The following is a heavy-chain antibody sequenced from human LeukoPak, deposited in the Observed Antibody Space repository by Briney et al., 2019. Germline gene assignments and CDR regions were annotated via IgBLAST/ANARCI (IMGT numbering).Heavy chain of an antibody. Sequence: GGSLRLSCAASGFTFSSYSMSWVRQAPGKGLEWVSAISGSGGSTYYADSVKGRFTISRDNSKNTLCLQMNSLRAEDTAVYYCAKDSSGWYSDYWGQGTLVTVSS. CDR1: GFTFSSYS. CDR2: ISGSGGST. J-gene: IGHJ4*02. V-gene: IGHV3-23*01. CDR3: AKDSSGWYSDY. D-gene: IGHD6-19*01.